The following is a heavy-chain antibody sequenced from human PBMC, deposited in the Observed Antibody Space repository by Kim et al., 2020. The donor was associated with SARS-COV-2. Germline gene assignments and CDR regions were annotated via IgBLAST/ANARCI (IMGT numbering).Heavy chain of an antibody. CDR2: ISFDGSRK. D-gene: IGHD3-16*01. V-gene: IGHV3-30*04. CDR1: GFIFSNYA. Sequence: GGSLRLSCAASGFIFSNYALHWVRQPPGKGLEWLAVISFDGSRKYYADSVKGRFTFSRDNSRNSLYLQMNSLRPDDTAIYYCAREGGGHPESEGMDVWGQGTTVTVSS. J-gene: IGHJ6*02. CDR3: AREGGGHPESEGMDV.